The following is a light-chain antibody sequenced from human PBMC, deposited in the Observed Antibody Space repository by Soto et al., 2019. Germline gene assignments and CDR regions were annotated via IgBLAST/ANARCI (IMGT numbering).Light chain of an antibody. V-gene: IGKV3-11*01. CDR2: DAS. CDR3: QQAYINPRT. CDR1: QSVSSY. Sequence: EIVLTQSPATLSLSPGERATLSCRASQSVSSYLAWYQQKPGQAPRLLIYDASNRATGIPARFSGSGSGTDFSLTISSLEPEDFAVYYCQQAYINPRTFGQGTNVEVK. J-gene: IGKJ1*01.